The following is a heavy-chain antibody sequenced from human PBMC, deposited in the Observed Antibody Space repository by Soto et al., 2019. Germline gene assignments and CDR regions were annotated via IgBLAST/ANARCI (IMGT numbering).Heavy chain of an antibody. D-gene: IGHD3-3*01. CDR2: VHWNDDK. V-gene: IGHV2-5*01. J-gene: IGHJ6*02. Sequence: QITLKEAGPTLVKPTQTLTLTCTFSGFSLSTTGEGVFWIRQPPGKAPEWRALVHWNDDKRYSPSLRPTLTIRKDTSRTQVFLSLTIFDPVDTGTYCCAHRRLGDTSPDNNGLDVWGQGTTVIVSS. CDR1: GFSLSTTGEG. CDR3: AHRRLGDTSPDNNGLDV.